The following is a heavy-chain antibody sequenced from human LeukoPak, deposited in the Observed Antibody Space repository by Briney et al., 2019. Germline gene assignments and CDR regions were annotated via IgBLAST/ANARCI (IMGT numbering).Heavy chain of an antibody. V-gene: IGHV4-34*01. CDR2: INHSGST. CDR1: GGSFSGYY. D-gene: IGHD3-3*01. Sequence: PSETLSLTCAVYGGSFSGYYWSWIRQPPGKGLEWIGEINHSGSTNYNPSLKSRVTISVDTSKNQFFLKLSSVTAADTAVYYCASGRITIFGVVVRKDGWFDPWGQGTLVTVSS. J-gene: IGHJ5*02. CDR3: ASGRITIFGVVVRKDGWFDP.